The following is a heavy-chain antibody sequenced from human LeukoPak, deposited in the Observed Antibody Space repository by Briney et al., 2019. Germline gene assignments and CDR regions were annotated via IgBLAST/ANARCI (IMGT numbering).Heavy chain of an antibody. D-gene: IGHD3-22*01. CDR3: ARVPFYYDSSGLYPTYYYYMDV. CDR1: GFTFSSYN. CDR2: ITTTSSTI. V-gene: IGHV3-48*04. Sequence: GGSLRLSCAASGFTFSSYNMNWVRQAPGKGLEWLSYITTTSSTIYYAGSVKGRFTISRDNAKNSMYLQMNSLRAEDTAVYYCARVPFYYDSSGLYPTYYYYMDVWGTGTTVTVSS. J-gene: IGHJ6*03.